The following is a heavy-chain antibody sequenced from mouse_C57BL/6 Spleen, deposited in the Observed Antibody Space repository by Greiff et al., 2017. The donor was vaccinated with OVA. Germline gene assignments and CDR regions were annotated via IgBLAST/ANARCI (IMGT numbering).Heavy chain of an antibody. J-gene: IGHJ4*01. D-gene: IGHD1-1*01. CDR2: IDPANGNT. CDR1: GFNIKNTY. V-gene: IGHV14-3*01. CDR3: ASPIYYYGSSPHYYAMDY. Sequence: EVKLQESVAELVRPGASVKLSCTASGFNIKNTYMHWVKQRPEQGLEWIGRIDPANGNTKYAPKFQGKATITADTSSNTAYLQLSSLTSEDTAIYYCASPIYYYGSSPHYYAMDYWGQGTSVTVSS.